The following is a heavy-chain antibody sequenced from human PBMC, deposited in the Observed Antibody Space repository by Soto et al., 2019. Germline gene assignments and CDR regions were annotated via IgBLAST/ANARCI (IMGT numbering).Heavy chain of an antibody. J-gene: IGHJ3*02. CDR1: GFSFSSYG. Sequence: QVQLVESGGGVVQSGRSLRLSCAASGFSFSSYGMHWVRQAPGKGLEWVAVIWYDGSNKHYADSVKGRFTISRDNSKNTLYLLMNSLRAEDTAVYYCARDGSGDRHAFDIWGQGTMVTVSS. V-gene: IGHV3-33*01. D-gene: IGHD3-10*01. CDR3: ARDGSGDRHAFDI. CDR2: IWYDGSNK.